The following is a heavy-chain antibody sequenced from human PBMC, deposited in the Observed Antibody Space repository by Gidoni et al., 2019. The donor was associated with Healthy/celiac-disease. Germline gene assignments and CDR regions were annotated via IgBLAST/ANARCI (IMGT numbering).Heavy chain of an antibody. V-gene: IGHV3-72*01. CDR3: ARDLGHYGVDY. Sequence: EVQLVESGGGLVQPGGSLRLSCAASGFTFSDHYMDWVRQAPGKGLEWVGRTRNKANSYTTEYAASVKGRFTISRDDSKNSLYLQMNSLKTEDTAVYYCARDLGHYGVDYWGQGTLVTVSS. CDR2: TRNKANSYTT. D-gene: IGHD4-17*01. J-gene: IGHJ4*02. CDR1: GFTFSDHY.